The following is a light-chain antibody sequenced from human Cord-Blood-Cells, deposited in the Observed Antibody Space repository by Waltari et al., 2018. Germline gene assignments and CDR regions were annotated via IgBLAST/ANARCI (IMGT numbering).Light chain of an antibody. J-gene: IGKJ3*01. CDR2: AAS. CDR3: QQANSFPFT. V-gene: IGKV1-12*01. Sequence: DIQMTQSPSSVSASLGARVTITCRASQGISSWVAWYQQQPGKAPKLLFYAASRLQSGLPSRCSGSGAGTDFTLTISSLQPEDFATYYCQQANSFPFTFGPGTKVDIK. CDR1: QGISSW.